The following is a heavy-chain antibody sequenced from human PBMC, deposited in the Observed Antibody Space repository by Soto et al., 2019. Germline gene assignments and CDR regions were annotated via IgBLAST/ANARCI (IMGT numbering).Heavy chain of an antibody. Sequence: GSLRLSCAASGFTFSSYAMNWVRQAKGKGLEWVSAISGSAATTHFADSVKGRFTISRDNSKNTLYLQMNSLRAEDTAVYYCARDRSYYDSSGSYSPPYWGQGTLVTVSS. CDR1: GFTFSSYA. V-gene: IGHV3-23*01. J-gene: IGHJ4*02. CDR2: ISGSAATT. CDR3: ARDRSYYDSSGSYSPPY. D-gene: IGHD3-22*01.